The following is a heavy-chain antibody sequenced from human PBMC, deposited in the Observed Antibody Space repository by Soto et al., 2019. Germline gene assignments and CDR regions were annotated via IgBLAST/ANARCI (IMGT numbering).Heavy chain of an antibody. V-gene: IGHV5-51*01. CDR1: GYSFTHYW. Sequence: GESLNISLKAYGYSFTHYWIGCVRQMPERGLEWMGIIYPAYSDTRYSPSFQGQVIISADKSINTAFLQWSSLKASDTAIYYCARRPFWSGYSGAFDMWGHGTLVTVSS. CDR2: IYPAYSDT. D-gene: IGHD3-3*01. CDR3: ARRPFWSGYSGAFDM. J-gene: IGHJ3*02.